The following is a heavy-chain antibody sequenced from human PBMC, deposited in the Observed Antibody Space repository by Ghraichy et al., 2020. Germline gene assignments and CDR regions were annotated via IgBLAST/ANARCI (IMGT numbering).Heavy chain of an antibody. Sequence: ASVKVSCKASGYTFTGYYMHWVRQAPGQGLEWMGRINPNSGGTNYAQKFQGRVTMTRDTSISTAYMELSRLRSDDTAVYYCARDHGYSGYDWSDWGQGTLVTVSS. CDR2: INPNSGGT. D-gene: IGHD5-12*01. CDR1: GYTFTGYY. CDR3: ARDHGYSGYDWSD. V-gene: IGHV1-2*06. J-gene: IGHJ4*02.